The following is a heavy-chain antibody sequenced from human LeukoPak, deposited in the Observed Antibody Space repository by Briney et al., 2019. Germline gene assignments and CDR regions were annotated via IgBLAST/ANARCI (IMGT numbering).Heavy chain of an antibody. D-gene: IGHD6-19*01. Sequence: GGSLRLSYAASGFTFSSYAMSWVRQAPGQGLEWVSAISGSGGSTYYADSVKGRFTISRDNSKNTLYLQMNSLRAEDTAVYYCAKDLWGRGWYVLDYWGQGTLVTVSS. J-gene: IGHJ4*02. CDR3: AKDLWGRGWYVLDY. CDR1: GFTFSSYA. CDR2: ISGSGGST. V-gene: IGHV3-23*01.